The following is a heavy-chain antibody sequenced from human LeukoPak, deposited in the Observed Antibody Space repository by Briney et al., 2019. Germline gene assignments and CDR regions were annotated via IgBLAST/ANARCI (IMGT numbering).Heavy chain of an antibody. V-gene: IGHV3-30*03. Sequence: GRSLRLSCAASGFTFSSYGMHWVRQAPGKGLEWVAVISYDGSNKYYADSVKGRFTISRDNSKNTLYLQMNSLRAEDTAVYYCARDQVWESSGWPRPNWFDPWGQGTLVTVSS. J-gene: IGHJ5*02. D-gene: IGHD6-19*01. CDR2: ISYDGSNK. CDR3: ARDQVWESSGWPRPNWFDP. CDR1: GFTFSSYG.